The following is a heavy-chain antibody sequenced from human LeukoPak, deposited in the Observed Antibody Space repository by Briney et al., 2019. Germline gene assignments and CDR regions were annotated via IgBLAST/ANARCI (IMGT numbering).Heavy chain of an antibody. D-gene: IGHD5-24*01. J-gene: IGHJ4*02. V-gene: IGHV3-30-3*01. CDR3: ARDGAMGYFDY. CDR1: GFTFSSYA. CDR2: ISYDGSNK. Sequence: GGSLRLSCAASGFTFSSYAMHWVRQAPGKGLEWVAVISYDGSNKYYADSVKGRFTISRDNSKNTLYLQMSSLRAEDTAVYYCARDGAMGYFDYWGQGTLVTVSS.